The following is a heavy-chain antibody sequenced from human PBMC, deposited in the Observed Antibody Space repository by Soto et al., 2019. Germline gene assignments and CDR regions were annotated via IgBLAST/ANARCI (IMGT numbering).Heavy chain of an antibody. CDR2: ISGCVGST. CDR1: GFTFSSYA. V-gene: IGHV3-23*01. D-gene: IGHD3-10*01. J-gene: IGHJ5*02. Sequence: PGGSLRLSCAASGFTFSSYAMTWVRQAPGKGLEWVSAISGCVGSTYYADSVKGRFTISRDNSKNTLYLQMNSLRAEDTAVYYCAKAAVQYYYGPQNWFDPWGQGTLVTVSS. CDR3: AKAAVQYYYGPQNWFDP.